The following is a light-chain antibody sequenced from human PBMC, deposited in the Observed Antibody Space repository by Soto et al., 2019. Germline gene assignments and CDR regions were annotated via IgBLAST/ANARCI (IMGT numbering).Light chain of an antibody. Sequence: QSALTQPASVSGSPGQSITISCTGTSSDVGAYNYVSWYQQYPDKAPKFLIYDVSSRPSGISNRFSGSKSGNTASLTISGLQDEDEADYYCASYTSSNTLIFGGGTKLTVL. CDR1: SSDVGAYNY. CDR3: ASYTSSNTLI. J-gene: IGLJ2*01. V-gene: IGLV2-14*03. CDR2: DVS.